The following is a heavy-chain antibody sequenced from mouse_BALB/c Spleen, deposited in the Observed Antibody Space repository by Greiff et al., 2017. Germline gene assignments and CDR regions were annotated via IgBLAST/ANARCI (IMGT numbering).Heavy chain of an antibody. CDR3: ARSLVGYPGGY. Sequence: VQLQQSGPQLVRPGASVKISCKASGYSFTSYWMHWVKQRPGQGLEWIGMIDPSDSETRLNQKFKDKATLTVDKSSSTAYMQLSSPTSEDSAVYYCARSLVGYPGGYWGQGTTLTVSS. D-gene: IGHD2-2*01. J-gene: IGHJ2*01. V-gene: IGHV1S127*01. CDR2: IDPSDSET. CDR1: GYSFTSYW.